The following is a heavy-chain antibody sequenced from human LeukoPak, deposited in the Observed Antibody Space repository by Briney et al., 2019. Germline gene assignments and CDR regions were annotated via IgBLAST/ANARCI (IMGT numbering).Heavy chain of an antibody. J-gene: IGHJ6*04. CDR3: AYYGSGGPLMIYGMDV. CDR2: IIPIFGTA. CDR1: GGTFSSYA. Sequence: GASVKVSCKASGGTFSSYAISWVRQAPGQGLEWMGGIIPIFGTANYAQKFQGRVTITADESTSTAYMELSSLRSEDTAVYYCAYYGSGGPLMIYGMDVWGKGTTVTVSS. D-gene: IGHD3-10*01. V-gene: IGHV1-69*01.